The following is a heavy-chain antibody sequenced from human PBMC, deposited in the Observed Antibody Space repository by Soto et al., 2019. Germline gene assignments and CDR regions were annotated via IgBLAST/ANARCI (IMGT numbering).Heavy chain of an antibody. D-gene: IGHD5-18*01. CDR1: GFTFDDYG. V-gene: IGHV3-48*02. J-gene: IGHJ4*02. Sequence: PRGSLSLSSAASGFTFDDYGMNCVLQAPGKRLEWVSFISFSGNTIYYADSVRGRFTISRDNAKSTLFLQMNSLRDDDTATYYCARRLDPLQYSDYWGRGTLVTVSS. CDR3: ARRLDPLQYSDY. CDR2: ISFSGNTI.